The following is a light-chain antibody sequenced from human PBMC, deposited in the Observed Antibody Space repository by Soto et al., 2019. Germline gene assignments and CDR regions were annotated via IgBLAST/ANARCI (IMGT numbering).Light chain of an antibody. V-gene: IGKV3-15*01. CDR1: QSITSN. CDR2: GAS. Sequence: EIVMTQSPATLSVSPGERATLSCRASQSITSNLAWYQQKPGQAPRLLIYGASTRATGIPVRFSGSGSETEFTLTISSLQSEDFAVYYCQQYNNWPPKYTFGQGTKLEI. CDR3: QQYNNWPPKYT. J-gene: IGKJ2*01.